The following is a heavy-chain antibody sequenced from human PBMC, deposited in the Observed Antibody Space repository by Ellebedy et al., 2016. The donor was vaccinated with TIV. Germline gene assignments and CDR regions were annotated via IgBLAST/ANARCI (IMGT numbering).Heavy chain of an antibody. CDR1: GGSISSYY. V-gene: IGHV4-59*01. D-gene: IGHD2/OR15-2a*01. CDR2: IYYSGST. CDR3: VRGYPENSPDY. J-gene: IGHJ4*02. Sequence: MPSETLSLTCTVSGGSISSYYWSWIRQPPGKGLKWIGYIYYSGSTNYNPSLKSRVTISVDTSKNQFSLKLSSVTAADTAVYYCVRGYPENSPDYWGQGTLVTVSS.